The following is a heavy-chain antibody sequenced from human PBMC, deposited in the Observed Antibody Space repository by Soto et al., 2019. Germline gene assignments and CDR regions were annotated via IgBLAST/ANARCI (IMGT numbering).Heavy chain of an antibody. Sequence: SGPTLVNPTQTLTLTCTFSGFSLSTSGVGVGWIRQPPGKALEWLAVIYWDDAKEYSPSLKSRLTITKDTSKSQVVLTMTNMDPVDTATYHCAQRQTYCGGNCYSGFDYWGQGTLVTVSS. CDR2: IYWDDAK. V-gene: IGHV2-5*02. D-gene: IGHD2-21*02. CDR1: GFSLSTSGVG. J-gene: IGHJ4*02. CDR3: AQRQTYCGGNCYSGFDY.